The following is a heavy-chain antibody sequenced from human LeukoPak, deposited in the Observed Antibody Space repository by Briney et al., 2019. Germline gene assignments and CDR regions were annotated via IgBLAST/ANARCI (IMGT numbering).Heavy chain of an antibody. CDR2: ITNSGGGT. V-gene: IGHV3-23*01. Sequence: GGSLRLSCAASGFTFTRSAMGWVRPAPGKAVEWVSCITNSGGGTYYADSVKGRFTISRDNSKNTLYLQMNSLRAEDTAVYYCAKDLWTDSSGWNYFDYWGQGTLVTASS. D-gene: IGHD6-19*01. J-gene: IGHJ4*02. CDR3: AKDLWTDSSGWNYFDY. CDR1: GFTFTRSA.